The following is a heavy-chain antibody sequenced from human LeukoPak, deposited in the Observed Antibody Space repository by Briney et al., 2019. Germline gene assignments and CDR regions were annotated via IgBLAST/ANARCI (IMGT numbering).Heavy chain of an antibody. CDR2: ISDSGGST. V-gene: IGHV3-23*01. CDR3: AKGRVVGATNRPFDY. CDR1: GFTFSSYA. J-gene: IGHJ4*02. D-gene: IGHD2-15*01. Sequence: GGSLRLSCAASGFTFSSYAMSWVRQAPGKGLEWVSAISDSGGSTYYADSVKGRFTISRDNSKNTLYLQMNSLRAEDTAVYYCAKGRVVGATNRPFDYWGQGTLVTVSS.